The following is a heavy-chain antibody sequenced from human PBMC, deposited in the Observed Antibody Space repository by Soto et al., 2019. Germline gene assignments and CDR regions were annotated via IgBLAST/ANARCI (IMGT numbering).Heavy chain of an antibody. CDR1: GFTFSSYA. CDR3: AKDQTRGNARAAGYYGMDV. CDR2: ISGSGGST. J-gene: IGHJ6*02. D-gene: IGHD1-1*01. Sequence: GGSLRLSCAASGFTFSSYAMSWVRQAPGKGLEWVSAISGSGGSTYYADSVKGRFTISRDNSKNTLYLQMNSLRAEDTAVYYCAKDQTRGNARAAGYYGMDVWGQGTTVTVSS. V-gene: IGHV3-23*01.